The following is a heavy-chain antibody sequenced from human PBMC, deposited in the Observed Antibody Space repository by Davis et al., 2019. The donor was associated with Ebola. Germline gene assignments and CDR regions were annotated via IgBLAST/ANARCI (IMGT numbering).Heavy chain of an antibody. CDR2: INPNSGGT. D-gene: IGHD1-7*01. CDR3: ARSGTTNLNRYYYYYGMDV. Sequence: ASVKVSCKASGYTFTGYYMHWVRQAPGQGLEWMGWINPNSGGTNYAQKFQGWVTMTRDTSISTAYMELSRLRSDDTAVYYCARSGTTNLNRYYYYYGMDVWGQGTTVTVSS. J-gene: IGHJ6*02. CDR1: GYTFTGYY. V-gene: IGHV1-2*04.